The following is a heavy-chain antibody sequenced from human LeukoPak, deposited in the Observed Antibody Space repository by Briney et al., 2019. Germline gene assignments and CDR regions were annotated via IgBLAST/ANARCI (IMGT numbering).Heavy chain of an antibody. CDR2: IYTSGTT. CDR3: ARANYDGSDY. Sequence: PSETLSLTCTVSGGSISSSSYYWGWIRQPAGKGLEWIGRIYTSGTTNYNPSLKSRVTMSVDTSKNQFSLKLRSVTAADTAVYYCARANYDGSDYWGQGTLVTVSS. CDR1: GGSISSSSYY. D-gene: IGHD3-22*01. V-gene: IGHV4-61*02. J-gene: IGHJ4*02.